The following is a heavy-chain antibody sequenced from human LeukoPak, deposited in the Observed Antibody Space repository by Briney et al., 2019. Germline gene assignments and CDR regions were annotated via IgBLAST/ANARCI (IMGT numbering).Heavy chain of an antibody. CDR2: IKQDGSEK. V-gene: IGHV3-7*01. J-gene: IGHJ4*02. Sequence: GGSLRLSCAASGFAFSSYWMSWVRQAPGKGLEWVANIKQDGSEKYYVDSVKGRFTISRGNAKNSLYLQMNSLRAEDTAVYYCASGEVGATLFDYWGQGTLVTVSS. CDR3: ASGEVGATLFDY. D-gene: IGHD1-26*01. CDR1: GFAFSSYW.